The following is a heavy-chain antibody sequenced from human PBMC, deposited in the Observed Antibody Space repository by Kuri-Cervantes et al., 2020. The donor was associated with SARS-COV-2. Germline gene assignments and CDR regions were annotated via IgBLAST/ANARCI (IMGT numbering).Heavy chain of an antibody. CDR3: ARGHHPFWSGSNYYYYYMDV. Sequence: ASVKVSCKASGYTFTSYGISWVRQAPGQGLEWMGWISAHNGNTNYAQKFQGRVTITTDESTSTAYMELSSLRSEDTAVYYCARGHHPFWSGSNYYYYYMDVWGKGTTVTVSS. J-gene: IGHJ6*03. D-gene: IGHD3-3*01. CDR1: GYTFTSYG. CDR2: ISAHNGNT. V-gene: IGHV1-18*01.